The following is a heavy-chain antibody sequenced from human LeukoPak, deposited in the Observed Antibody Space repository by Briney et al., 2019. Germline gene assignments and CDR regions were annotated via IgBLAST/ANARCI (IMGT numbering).Heavy chain of an antibody. CDR3: AKCVAGTLIAPDY. Sequence: PGGSLRLSCAASGFTFSSYAMSWVRQAPGKGLEWVSAISGSGGSTYYADSVKGRFTIPRDNSKNTLYLQMNSLRAEDTAVYYCAKCVAGTLIAPDYWGQGTLVTVSS. D-gene: IGHD6-19*01. V-gene: IGHV3-23*01. CDR1: GFTFSSYA. J-gene: IGHJ4*02. CDR2: ISGSGGST.